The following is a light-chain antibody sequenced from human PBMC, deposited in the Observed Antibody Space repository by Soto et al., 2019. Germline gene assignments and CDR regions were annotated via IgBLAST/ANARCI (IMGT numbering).Light chain of an antibody. V-gene: IGKV2-24*01. Sequence: DIVLTQTPLSAPVTLGQPASISCRSSQSLVYSDGNTYLSWLQQRPGQPPRLLIYQVSNRFSGVPDRFSGSGAGTDFTLKISRVEAEDVGLHYCVQFSHFPRTFGQGTKVEIK. J-gene: IGKJ1*01. CDR2: QVS. CDR1: QSLVYSDGNTY. CDR3: VQFSHFPRT.